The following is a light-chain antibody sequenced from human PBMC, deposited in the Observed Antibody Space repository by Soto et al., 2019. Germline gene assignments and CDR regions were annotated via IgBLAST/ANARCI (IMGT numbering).Light chain of an antibody. Sequence: EIVLTQSPATLSLSPGERASLSCRASQSVTDNYVAWYQQKPGQAPRLLIHGATCRATAVPDRFSGSGSGTDFTLTISSLEPEDVAVYHCQQYGNPPTFGQGTKVEIK. CDR3: QQYGNPPT. CDR2: GAT. CDR1: QSVTDNY. V-gene: IGKV3-20*01. J-gene: IGKJ1*01.